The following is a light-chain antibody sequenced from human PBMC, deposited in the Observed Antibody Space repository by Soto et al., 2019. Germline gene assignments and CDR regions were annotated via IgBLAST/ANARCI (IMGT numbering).Light chain of an antibody. CDR3: QQYKSRRT. CDR2: DAS. J-gene: IGKJ1*01. V-gene: IGKV1-5*01. CDR1: ESIRTW. Sequence: DIQMTQSPSTLSASIGDRVTITCRASESIRTWLAWYQHKPGKAPKFLIYDASSLESGVPSRFSGSGSGTEFTLTISSLQPDDSATYYCQQYKSRRTFGQGTKVDTK.